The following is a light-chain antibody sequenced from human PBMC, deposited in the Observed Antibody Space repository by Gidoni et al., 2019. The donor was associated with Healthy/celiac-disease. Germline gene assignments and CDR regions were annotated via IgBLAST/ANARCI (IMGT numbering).Light chain of an antibody. CDR2: DDS. J-gene: IGLJ2*01. V-gene: IGLV3-21*04. Sequence: SYVLTQPPSVSVAPGKTARITCGGNNIGSKSVHWYQQKPGQAPVLVIYDDSDRPSGIPERFSGSNSGNTATLTISRAEAGDEADYYCQVWDSSSDRHVVFGGGTTLTVL. CDR1: NIGSKS. CDR3: QVWDSSSDRHVV.